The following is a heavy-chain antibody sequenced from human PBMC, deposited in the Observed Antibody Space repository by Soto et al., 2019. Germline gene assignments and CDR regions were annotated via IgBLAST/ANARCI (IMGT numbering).Heavy chain of an antibody. CDR3: AKDRLRLLWFGEALYGMDV. V-gene: IGHV3-74*01. J-gene: IGHJ6*02. Sequence: GGSLRLSCVASGFTFSSYWMHWVRQAPGKGPLWVSRIKSDGSGTYYADSVQGRFTISRDNSKNTLYLQMNSLRAEDTAVYYCAKDRLRLLWFGEALYGMDVWGQGTTVTVSS. CDR2: IKSDGSGT. D-gene: IGHD3-10*01. CDR1: GFTFSSYW.